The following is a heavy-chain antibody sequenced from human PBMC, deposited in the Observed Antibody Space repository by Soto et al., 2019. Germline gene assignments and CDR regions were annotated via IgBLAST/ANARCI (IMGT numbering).Heavy chain of an antibody. CDR1: GGTFSSNA. J-gene: IGHJ4*02. D-gene: IGHD6-19*01. CDR3: ARVHSSVWFYFEY. Sequence: QVQLVQSGADVKTPGSSVKVSCKASGGTFSSNAIGWVRQAPGQGLEWMGGIIPIFGTANYAQKFQGRVTIPADESTSTTYMEVRSLRSEDTAVYYWARVHSSVWFYFEYWGQGTLVTVSS. V-gene: IGHV1-69*12. CDR2: IIPIFGTA.